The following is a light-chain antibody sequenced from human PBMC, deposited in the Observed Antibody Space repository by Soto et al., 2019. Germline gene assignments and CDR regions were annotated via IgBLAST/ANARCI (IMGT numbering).Light chain of an antibody. V-gene: IGKV3-15*01. CDR3: QEYDNWPLWT. J-gene: IGKJ1*01. Sequence: TVIPQSPATPPVSRGERATLSFRTSQSVRSNLAWYQQKPGQAPRLLIYGASTRATGVPARFRGSASGPEFTLTINRVQSEDFAIYYCQEYDNWPLWTFGQGTKVDIK. CDR2: GAS. CDR1: QSVRSN.